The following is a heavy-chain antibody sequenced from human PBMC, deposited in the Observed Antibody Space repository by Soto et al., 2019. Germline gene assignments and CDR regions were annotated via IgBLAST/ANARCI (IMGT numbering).Heavy chain of an antibody. CDR3: ARVPTYYDFWSGYSGGYYFDY. Sequence: SETLSLTCTVSGGSISSYYRSWIRQPPGKGLEWIGYIYYSGSTNYNPSLKSRVTISVDTSKNQFSLKLSSVTAADTAVYYCARVPTYYDFWSGYSGGYYFDYWGQGTLVTVSS. D-gene: IGHD3-3*01. CDR1: GGSISSYY. V-gene: IGHV4-59*01. J-gene: IGHJ4*02. CDR2: IYYSGST.